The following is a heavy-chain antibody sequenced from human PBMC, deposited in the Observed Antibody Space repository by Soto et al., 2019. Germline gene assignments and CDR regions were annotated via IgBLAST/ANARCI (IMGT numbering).Heavy chain of an antibody. D-gene: IGHD4-17*01. CDR2: IYYSGST. Sequence: PSETLSLTCTVSGGSITRGGYYWSWIRQHPGKGLEWIGYIYYSGSTYYNPSLKSRVTISVDTSKNQFSLKLSSVTAADTAVYYCARDLRYGDYESYGMDVWGQGTTVTVSS. CDR3: ARDLRYGDYESYGMDV. CDR1: GGSITRGGYY. V-gene: IGHV4-31*03. J-gene: IGHJ6*02.